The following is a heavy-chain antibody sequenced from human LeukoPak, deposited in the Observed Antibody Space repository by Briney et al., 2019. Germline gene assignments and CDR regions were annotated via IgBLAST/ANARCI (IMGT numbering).Heavy chain of an antibody. Sequence: GGSLRLSCAASGFTFSSYSMNWVRQAPGKGREWVSYISSSSSTIYYADSVKGRFTISRDNAKNSLYLQMNSLRAEDTAVYYCAREDYGDYAPRFDYWGQGTLVTVSS. V-gene: IGHV3-48*01. CDR2: ISSSSSTI. J-gene: IGHJ4*02. CDR3: AREDYGDYAPRFDY. D-gene: IGHD4-17*01. CDR1: GFTFSSYS.